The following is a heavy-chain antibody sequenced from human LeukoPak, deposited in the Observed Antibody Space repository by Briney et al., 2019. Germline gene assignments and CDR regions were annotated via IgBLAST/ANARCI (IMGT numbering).Heavy chain of an antibody. V-gene: IGHV4-31*03. Sequence: SQTLSLTCTVSGGSISSGGYYWSWLRQHPGKGLEWIGYIYYSGSTYYNPSLKSRVTISVDTSKNQFSLKLSSVTAADTAVYYCASSMITFGGVIAVDYWGQGTLVTVSS. D-gene: IGHD3-16*02. CDR2: IYYSGST. J-gene: IGHJ4*02. CDR1: GGSISSGGYY. CDR3: ASSMITFGGVIAVDY.